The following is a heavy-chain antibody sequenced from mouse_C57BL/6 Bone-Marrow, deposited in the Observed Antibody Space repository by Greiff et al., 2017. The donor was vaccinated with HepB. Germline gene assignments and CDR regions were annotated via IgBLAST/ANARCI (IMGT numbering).Heavy chain of an antibody. V-gene: IGHV1-82*01. Sequence: VQLQQSGPELVKPGASVKISCKASGYAFSSSWMNWVKQRPGKGLEWIGRIYPGDGDTNYNGKFKGKATLTADKSSSTAYMQLSSLTSEDSAVYFCARDPSYYFDYWGQGTTLTVSS. CDR1: GYAFSSSW. CDR2: IYPGDGDT. D-gene: IGHD6-1*01. J-gene: IGHJ2*01. CDR3: ARDPSYYFDY.